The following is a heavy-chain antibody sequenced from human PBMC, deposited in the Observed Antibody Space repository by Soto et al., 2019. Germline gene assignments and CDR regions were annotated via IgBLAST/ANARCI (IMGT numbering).Heavy chain of an antibody. CDR1: GGSISSNY. Sequence: TSETLSLICTVSGGSISSNYWSWIRQPLGKGLEWIGYIYYSGSTNYNPSLKSRVTISVDTSKNQFSLKLSSVTAADTAVYYCARHAKQWLVQGALDYWGQGTLVTVSS. J-gene: IGHJ4*02. CDR2: IYYSGST. D-gene: IGHD6-19*01. CDR3: ARHAKQWLVQGALDY. V-gene: IGHV4-59*08.